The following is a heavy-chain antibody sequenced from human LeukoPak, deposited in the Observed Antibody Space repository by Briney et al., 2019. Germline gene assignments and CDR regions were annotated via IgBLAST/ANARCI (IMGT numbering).Heavy chain of an antibody. Sequence: GGSLRLSCAASGFTFSSYGMHWVRQAPGKGLEWVSYISSSGSTIYYADSVKGRFTISRDNAKNSLYLQMNSLRAEDTAVYYCARVFGRIAAAGFPYYYMDVWGKGTTVTVSS. CDR3: ARVFGRIAAAGFPYYYMDV. J-gene: IGHJ6*03. CDR1: GFTFSSYG. CDR2: ISSSGSTI. D-gene: IGHD6-13*01. V-gene: IGHV3-48*04.